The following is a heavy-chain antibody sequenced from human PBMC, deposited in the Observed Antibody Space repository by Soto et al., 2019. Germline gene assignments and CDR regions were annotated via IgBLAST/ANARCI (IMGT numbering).Heavy chain of an antibody. CDR1: SGPFSGYY. Sequence: SETLSLTCAVYSGPFSGYYWSWIRQSPGRGPEWIGSVFYTGFTSYNPSLESRVSVSVDTSKNQFSLKVSAVTAADTAVYYCVSSQKGYNWNYFDHWGQGALVTVSS. J-gene: IGHJ4*02. CDR3: VSSQKGYNWNYFDH. D-gene: IGHD1-20*01. CDR2: VFYTGFT. V-gene: IGHV4-34*12.